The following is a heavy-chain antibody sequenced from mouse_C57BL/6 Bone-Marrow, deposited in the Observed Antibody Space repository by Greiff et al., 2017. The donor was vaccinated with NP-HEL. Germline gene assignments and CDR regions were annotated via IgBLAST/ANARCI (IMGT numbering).Heavy chain of an antibody. Sequence: QVQLQQSGAELARPGASVKLSCKASGYTFTSYGISWVKQRTGQGLEWIGEIYPRSGNTYYNEKFKGKATLTADKSSSTAYMELRSLTSEDSAVYFCARGDWDEDWYFDVWGTGTRSPSPQ. J-gene: IGHJ1*03. CDR2: IYPRSGNT. D-gene: IGHD4-1*01. CDR3: ARGDWDEDWYFDV. V-gene: IGHV1-81*01. CDR1: GYTFTSYG.